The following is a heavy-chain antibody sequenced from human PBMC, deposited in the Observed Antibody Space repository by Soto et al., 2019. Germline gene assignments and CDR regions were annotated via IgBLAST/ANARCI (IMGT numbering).Heavy chain of an antibody. V-gene: IGHV1-8*01. J-gene: IGHJ5*01. D-gene: IGHD2-21*01. CDR3: ARSDGYNFNWLDS. CDR1: GYTFATYD. Sequence: QVQLVQSGAEVKTPGASVKVSCKASGYTFATYDINWVRRAPGQGLEWMGWMNPNSGNTGYAQKFQGRLTMTRDTALGVAHMELSSLRNEDTAVYYCARSDGYNFNWLDSWGQGTLVTVSA. CDR2: MNPNSGNT.